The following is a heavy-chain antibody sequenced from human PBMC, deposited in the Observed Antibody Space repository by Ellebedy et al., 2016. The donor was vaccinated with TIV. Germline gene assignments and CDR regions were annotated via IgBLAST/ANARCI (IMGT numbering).Heavy chain of an antibody. Sequence: GESLKISCAASGLSFSGHWMSWVRQAPGMGLEWVANINPDGSETYYVDSVKGRFTISRDNAKNSLYLQMNSLGAEDTAVFFCARYIRPSYYFDSWGQGTLVTVSS. J-gene: IGHJ4*02. CDR1: GLSFSGHW. V-gene: IGHV3-7*01. CDR3: ARYIRPSYYFDS. CDR2: INPDGSET.